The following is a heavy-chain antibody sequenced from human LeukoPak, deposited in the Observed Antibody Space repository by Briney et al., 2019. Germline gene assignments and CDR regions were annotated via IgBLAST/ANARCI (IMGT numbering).Heavy chain of an antibody. D-gene: IGHD3-22*01. Sequence: KTSETLSLTCAVSDYSISIGDYWGWIRQPPGKGLEWIGSVYHSGSTHYSPSLKSRVTISVDTSKNQFSLKLRSVTAADTAVYYCARNDSSGYFDYWGQGTLVTVSS. CDR1: DYSISIGDY. V-gene: IGHV4-38-2*01. CDR3: ARNDSSGYFDY. J-gene: IGHJ4*02. CDR2: VYHSGST.